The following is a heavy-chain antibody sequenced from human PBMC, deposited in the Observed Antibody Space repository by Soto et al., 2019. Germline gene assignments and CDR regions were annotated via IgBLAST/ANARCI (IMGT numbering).Heavy chain of an antibody. CDR2: IYYSGST. CDR1: GGSISSSSYY. J-gene: IGHJ4*02. CDR3: ARQIYYYVWGSYRTPTLFDY. V-gene: IGHV4-39*01. Sequence: QLQLQESGPGLVKPSETLSLTCTVSGGSISSSSYYWGWIRQPPGQGLEWIGSIYYSGSTYYNPSLQSRVTLSVGPSKNHHTLRQSPVTAADTAVYYCARQIYYYVWGSYRTPTLFDYWGQGTLVTVSS. D-gene: IGHD3-16*02.